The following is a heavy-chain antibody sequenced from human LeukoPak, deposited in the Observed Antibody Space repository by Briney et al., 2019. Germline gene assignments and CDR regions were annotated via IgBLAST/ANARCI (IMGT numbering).Heavy chain of an antibody. J-gene: IGHJ5*02. Sequence: TSETLSLTCGVSGGSISNTNWWSWIRQPPGKGLEGIGEINHSGSTNYNPSLKSRVTISVDTSKNQSSLNLSSVTAADTAIYYCARGTSSSWYSGNWFDPWGQGTLVTVSS. CDR2: INHSGST. CDR3: ARGTSSSWYSGNWFDP. V-gene: IGHV4/OR15-8*01. D-gene: IGHD6-13*01. CDR1: GGSISNTNW.